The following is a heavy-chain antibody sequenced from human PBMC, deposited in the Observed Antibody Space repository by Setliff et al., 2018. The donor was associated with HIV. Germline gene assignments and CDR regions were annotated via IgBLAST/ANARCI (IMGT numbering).Heavy chain of an antibody. CDR1: GGSISSGSYY. D-gene: IGHD2-21*02. V-gene: IGHV4-61*09. CDR2: IYTSGST. Sequence: TLSLTCTVSGGSISSGSYYWSWIRQPAGKGLEWIGHIYTSGSTNYNPSLKSRVTVSVDTSKPQFSLKMNSVTAADTAVYYCAITIVGVTTEMYWGQGTLVTVSS. CDR3: AITIVGVTTEMY. J-gene: IGHJ4*02.